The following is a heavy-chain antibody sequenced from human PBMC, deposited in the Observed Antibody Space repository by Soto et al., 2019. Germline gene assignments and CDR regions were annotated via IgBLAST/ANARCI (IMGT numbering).Heavy chain of an antibody. D-gene: IGHD2-21*01. V-gene: IGHV4-61*01. J-gene: IGHJ5*02. CDR2: IYFSGST. Sequence: SETLSLTCSVSGGSVSIGYTYWTWIRQPPGKGLEWLGYIYFSGSTNYNPSLKSRVTMSVDTSKDQFSLKLTSVTPADTAVYYCGRARPYCCGDRRFPSWVDPWGRGTLVTLSS. CDR1: GGSVSIGYTY. CDR3: GRARPYCCGDRRFPSWVDP.